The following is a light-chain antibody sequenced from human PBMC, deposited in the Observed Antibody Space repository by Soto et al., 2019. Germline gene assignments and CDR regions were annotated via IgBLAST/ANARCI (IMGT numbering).Light chain of an antibody. V-gene: IGLV1-47*01. J-gene: IGLJ2*01. CDR2: RNN. CDR1: SSNIGSNY. CDR3: AAWDDSLSGVV. Sequence: QSVLTQPPSASGTPGQRVTISCSGSSSNIGSNYVFWYQQLPGTAPKLLIYRNNQRPSGVPDRFSGSKSGTSASLAISGLRSEDETEYYCAAWDDSLSGVVFGGGTPLPVL.